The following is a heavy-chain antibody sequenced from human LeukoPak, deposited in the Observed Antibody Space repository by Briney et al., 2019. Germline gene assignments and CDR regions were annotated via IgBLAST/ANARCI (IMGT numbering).Heavy chain of an antibody. D-gene: IGHD2-2*01. J-gene: IGHJ4*02. V-gene: IGHV4-31*03. CDR3: ARASYQLLLKGYFDY. Sequence: SETLSLTCTVSGGSISSGGYYWSWIRQHPGKGLEWIGYIYYSGSTYYNPSLKSRVTISVDTSKNQFSLKLSSVTAAGTAVYYCARASYQLLLKGYFDYWGQGTLVTVSS. CDR1: GGSISSGGYY. CDR2: IYYSGST.